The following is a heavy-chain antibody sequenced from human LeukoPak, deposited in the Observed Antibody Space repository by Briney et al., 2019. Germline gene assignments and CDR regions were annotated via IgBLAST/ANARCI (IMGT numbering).Heavy chain of an antibody. D-gene: IGHD6-13*01. CDR1: GGPISSYY. Sequence: SETLSLTCTVSGGPISSYYWSWVRQPPGKGLEWIGYIYYSGSTNYNPSLKSRVTISVDTSKNQFSLKLTSVTAADTAVYYCARLGQQLVPDSYYYYYYMDVWGKGTTVTVSS. CDR2: IYYSGST. CDR3: ARLGQQLVPDSYYYYYYMDV. J-gene: IGHJ6*03. V-gene: IGHV4-59*08.